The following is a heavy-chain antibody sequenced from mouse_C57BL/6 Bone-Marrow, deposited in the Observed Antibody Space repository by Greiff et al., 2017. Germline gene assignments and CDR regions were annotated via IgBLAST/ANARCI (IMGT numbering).Heavy chain of an antibody. J-gene: IGHJ2*01. Sequence: VQLQQPGAELVRPGTSVKLSCKASGYTFTSYWMHWVKQRPGQGLEWIGVIDPSDSYTNYNQKFKGKATLTVDTSSSTAYMQLSSLTSEDSAVYYCARECLLRCGYYFDDWGQGTTLTVSS. V-gene: IGHV1-59*01. D-gene: IGHD1-1*01. CDR3: ARECLLRCGYYFDD. CDR1: GYTFTSYW. CDR2: IDPSDSYT.